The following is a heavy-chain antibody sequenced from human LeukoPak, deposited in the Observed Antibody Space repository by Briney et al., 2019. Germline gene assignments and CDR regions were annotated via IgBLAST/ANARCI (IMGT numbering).Heavy chain of an antibody. CDR3: AGLLERRVLLAFDI. Sequence: ASVKVSCKASGYTFTSYGISWVRQAPGQGLEWMGWISAYNGNTNYAQKLQGRVTITADESTSTAYMELSSLRSEDTAVYYCAGLLERRVLLAFDIWGQGTMVTVSS. D-gene: IGHD2-15*01. J-gene: IGHJ3*02. CDR1: GYTFTSYG. CDR2: ISAYNGNT. V-gene: IGHV1-18*01.